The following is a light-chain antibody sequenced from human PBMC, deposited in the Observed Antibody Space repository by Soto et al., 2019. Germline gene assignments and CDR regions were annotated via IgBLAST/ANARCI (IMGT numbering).Light chain of an antibody. J-gene: IGKJ1*01. CDR2: ASS. CDR3: LQDYNYPRT. V-gene: IGKV1-6*01. CDR1: QAIRNE. Sequence: AIQMTQSPSSLSASVGDRVTITCRASQAIRNELAWYQQRPGKAPKLLIYASSISQGDVPSRFRGSGSGTDFTLTISGLQPEDFATYYCLQDYNYPRTFGQGTRVE.